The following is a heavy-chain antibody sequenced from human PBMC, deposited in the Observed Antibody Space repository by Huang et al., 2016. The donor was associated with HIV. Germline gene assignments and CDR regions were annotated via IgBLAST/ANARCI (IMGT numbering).Heavy chain of an antibody. D-gene: IGHD2-15*01. CDR3: AKDENQFCGGGSCYSSNIDY. J-gene: IGHJ4*02. V-gene: IGHV3-30*02. CDR2: SSDDGKKK. CDR1: GFTFNTFG. Sequence: QVQLVESGGGVVQPGGSLRLACVASGFTFNTFGLHWVRQAAGKGRGWGKCSSDDGKKKYYAAYGKGRFTVARDSSKNTFFLHMNTLRVDDTALYYCAKDENQFCGGGSCYSSNIDYWGQGTLVTVS.